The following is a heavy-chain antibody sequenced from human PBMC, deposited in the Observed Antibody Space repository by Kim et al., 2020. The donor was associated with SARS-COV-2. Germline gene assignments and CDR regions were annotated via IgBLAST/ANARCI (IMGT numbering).Heavy chain of an antibody. J-gene: IGHJ6*02. CDR2: ISGDGGST. CDR1: GFTFDDYA. CDR3: AKDFIVVGASQPNV. V-gene: IGHV3-43*02. D-gene: IGHD2-21*01. Sequence: LSLTCAASGFTFDDYAMHWVRQAPGKGLEWVSLISGDGGSTYYADSVKGRFTISRDNSKNSLYLQMNSLRTEDTALYYCAKDFIVVGASQPNVWGQGTTATVSS.